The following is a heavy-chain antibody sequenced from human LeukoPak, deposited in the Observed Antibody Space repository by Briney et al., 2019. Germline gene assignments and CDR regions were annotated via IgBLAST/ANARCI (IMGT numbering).Heavy chain of an antibody. CDR1: GGSISNYY. V-gene: IGHV4-4*07. CDR2: IYAGGSA. Sequence: SETLSFTCAVSGGSISNYYWSWIRQPPGKGLEWIGRIYAGGSASYNPSLKSRVIVSADTSMNQISLRLSSVTAADTAMYYCAKEPNPLGQGTLVIVSS. J-gene: IGHJ5*02. CDR3: AKEPNP.